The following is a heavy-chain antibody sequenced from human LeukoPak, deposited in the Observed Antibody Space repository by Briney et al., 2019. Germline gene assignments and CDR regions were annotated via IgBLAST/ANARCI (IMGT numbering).Heavy chain of an antibody. CDR1: GGSISSYY. CDR3: AKPPDYYGFGVDY. Sequence: SETLSLTCTVSGGSISSYYWSWIRQPPGKGLEWIGYIYYSGSTNYNPSLKSRVTISVDTSKNQFSLKLSSVTAADTAVYYCAKPPDYYGFGVDYWGQGTLVTVSS. J-gene: IGHJ4*02. V-gene: IGHV4-59*08. CDR2: IYYSGST. D-gene: IGHD3-10*01.